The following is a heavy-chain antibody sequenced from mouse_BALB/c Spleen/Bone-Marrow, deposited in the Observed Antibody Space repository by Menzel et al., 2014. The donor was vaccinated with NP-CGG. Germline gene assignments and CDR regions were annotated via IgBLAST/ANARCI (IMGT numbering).Heavy chain of an antibody. V-gene: IGHV1S135*01. CDR2: IDPYSGGT. J-gene: IGHJ4*01. CDR3: ARELSRAMDY. D-gene: IGHD2-12*01. Sequence: VQLQQSGPELVKPGASVKVSCKASGYASTNYNMFWVKQSHGKSLEWIGYIDPYSGGTNYNQKFKGKATLTVDKSSSTAYMHLNSLTSEDSAVYYCARELSRAMDYWGQGNSVTVSS. CDR1: GYASTNYN.